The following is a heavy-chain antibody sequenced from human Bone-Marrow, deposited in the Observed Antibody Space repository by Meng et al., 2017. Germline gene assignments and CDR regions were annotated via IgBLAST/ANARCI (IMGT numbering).Heavy chain of an antibody. V-gene: IGHV6-1*01. CDR1: GDSVSSNSAA. J-gene: IGHJ4*02. CDR3: ARQEGAFDY. Sequence: QIQLQQSGPGLEKPAQTLSLTCAISGDSVSSNSAAWNWLRQSPSRGLEWLGRTYYRSKWYNDYAVSVKSRITINPDTSKNQFSLQLSTVTPEDTAVYYCARQEGAFDYWGQGTLVTVSS. CDR2: TYYRSKWYN. D-gene: IGHD3-16*01.